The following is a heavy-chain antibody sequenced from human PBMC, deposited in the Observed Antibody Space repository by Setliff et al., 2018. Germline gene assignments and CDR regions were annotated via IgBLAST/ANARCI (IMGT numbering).Heavy chain of an antibody. V-gene: IGHV4-31*03. Sequence: PSETLSLTCTVSGGSISSGVYYWAWIRQHPGKGLEWIGYIYYSGSTYYNPSLKSRVTISVDTSKNQFSLKLTSVTAADTAVYYCVRDLPELTGRSFDPWGQGTQVTVSS. CDR3: VRDLPELTGRSFDP. J-gene: IGHJ5*01. CDR2: IYYSGST. CDR1: GGSISSGVYY. D-gene: IGHD7-27*01.